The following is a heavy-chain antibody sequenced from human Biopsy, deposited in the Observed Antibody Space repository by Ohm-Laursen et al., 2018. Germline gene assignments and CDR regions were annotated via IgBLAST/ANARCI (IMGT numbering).Heavy chain of an antibody. CDR2: IYTSGSP. D-gene: IGHD1-26*01. V-gene: IGHV4-4*07. CDR3: ARRTGRYYVYGAFDI. CDR1: GDSINNYY. J-gene: IGHJ3*02. Sequence: GTLSLTCTVSGDSINNYYWSWIRQPAGKGLEWIGRIYTSGSPNYNLSLESRVTMSVDTSKNQFSLNLRSVTAADTAVYYCARRTGRYYVYGAFDIWGQGTVVTVSS.